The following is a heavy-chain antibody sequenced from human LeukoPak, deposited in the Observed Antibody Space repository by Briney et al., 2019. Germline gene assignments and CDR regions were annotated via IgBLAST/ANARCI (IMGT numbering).Heavy chain of an antibody. CDR3: ASVYYYDSSGYSSFDY. CDR2: ISGSGGST. V-gene: IGHV3-23*01. Sequence: GGSLRLSCAASGFTFSSYAMSWVRQAPGRGLEWVSAISGSGGSTYYADSVKGRFTISRDNSKNTLYLQMNSLRAEDTAVYYCASVYYYDSSGYSSFDYWGQGILVTVSS. J-gene: IGHJ4*02. CDR1: GFTFSSYA. D-gene: IGHD3-22*01.